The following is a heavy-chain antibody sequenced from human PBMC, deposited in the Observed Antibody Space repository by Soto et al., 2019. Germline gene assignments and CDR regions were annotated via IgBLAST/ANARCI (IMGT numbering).Heavy chain of an antibody. CDR2: ISAYNGNT. J-gene: IGHJ6*02. V-gene: IGHV1-18*01. CDR1: GYTFTSYG. CDR3: AKVLWFGELQTTPYYYYGMDV. Sequence: ASVKVSCKASGYTFTSYGISWVRQAPGQGLERMRWISAYNGNTNYAQKLQGRVTMTTDTSTSTAYMELRSLRSDDTAVYYCAKVLWFGELQTTPYYYYGMDVWGQGTTVTVSS. D-gene: IGHD3-10*01.